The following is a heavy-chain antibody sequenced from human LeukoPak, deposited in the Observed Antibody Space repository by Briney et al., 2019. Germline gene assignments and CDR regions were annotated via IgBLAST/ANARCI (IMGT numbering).Heavy chain of an antibody. CDR2: IHPTDCST. CDR1: GYTFSTYY. J-gene: IGHJ4*02. D-gene: IGHD3-10*01. CDR3: ARANGGGLDY. V-gene: IGHV1-46*01. Sequence: ASVKVSCKTSGYTFSTYYMHWVRQAPGQGLEWLGIIHPTDCSTSYTQKIQGRVTMTRDTATGTVYLELCSLRSEDTAVYWCARANGGGLDYWGQGTLITVSS.